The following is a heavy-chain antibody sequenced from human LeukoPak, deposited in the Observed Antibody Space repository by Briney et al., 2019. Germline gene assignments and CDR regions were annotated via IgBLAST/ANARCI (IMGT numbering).Heavy chain of an antibody. V-gene: IGHV4-61*08. CDR3: ARDKMAVAGNYYYYALDV. CDR2: AHFSGST. D-gene: IGHD6-19*01. CDR1: GGSITNGDYY. Sequence: SETLSLTCTVSGGSITNGDYYWSWIRQPPGKGLEWIGYAHFSGSTNYNPSLRSRVTMSVDTSKNLFSLNLTSVTAADTAVYCCARDKMAVAGNYYYYALDVWGQGTTVTVSS. J-gene: IGHJ6*02.